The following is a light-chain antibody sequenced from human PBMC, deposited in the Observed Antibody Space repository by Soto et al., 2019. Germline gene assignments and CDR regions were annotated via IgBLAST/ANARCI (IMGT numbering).Light chain of an antibody. CDR1: QSVSTD. V-gene: IGKV3-11*01. J-gene: IGKJ4*01. CDR2: DAS. Sequence: ALAQSPFALSFSPWERSTLSCRASQSVSTDLAWYQQKPGQAPRLLIYDASNRATGIPVRFAGSGSGTDFALTISSLEPEDFVLYYCQHPPTSFGGGTKVDI. CDR3: QHPPTS.